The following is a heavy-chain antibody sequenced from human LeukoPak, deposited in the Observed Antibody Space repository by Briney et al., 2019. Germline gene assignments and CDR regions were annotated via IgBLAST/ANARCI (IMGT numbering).Heavy chain of an antibody. CDR2: IKTDGSST. CDR1: GFTFSSYW. Sequence: PGGSLRLSCAASGFTFSSYWMHWVRQAPGKGLVWVSRIKTDGSSTSYADSVKGRFTNSRDNAKNTLYLQMNSLRAEDTAVYYCARDPTLRDYRDSSGYFYDWGQGTLVTVSS. V-gene: IGHV3-74*01. D-gene: IGHD3-22*01. CDR3: ARDPTLRDYRDSSGYFYD. J-gene: IGHJ4*02.